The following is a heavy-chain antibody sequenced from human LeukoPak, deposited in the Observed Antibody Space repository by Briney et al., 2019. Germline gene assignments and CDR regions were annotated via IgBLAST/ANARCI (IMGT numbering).Heavy chain of an antibody. CDR3: AIEGYCSSTSCYAPFDY. D-gene: IGHD2-2*01. CDR2: INPNSGGT. V-gene: IGHV1-2*02. J-gene: IGHJ4*02. Sequence: ASVKVSCKASGYTFTGYYMHWVRQAPGQGFEWMGWINPNSGGTNYARKFQGRVTMTRDTSISTAYMELSRLRSDDTAVYYCAIEGYCSSTSCYAPFDYWGQGTLVTVSS. CDR1: GYTFTGYY.